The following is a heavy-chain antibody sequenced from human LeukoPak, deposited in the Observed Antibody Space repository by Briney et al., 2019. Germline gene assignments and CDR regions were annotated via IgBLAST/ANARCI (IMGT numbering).Heavy chain of an antibody. CDR2: IWYDGSNK. J-gene: IGHJ3*02. CDR1: GFTFSSYG. V-gene: IGHV3-33*01. Sequence: GRSLRLSCAASGFTFSSYGMHWVRQAPGKGLEWVAVIWYDGSNKCYADSVKGRFTISRDNSKNTLYLQMNSLRAEDTAVYYCARDCSGGSCDAFDIWGQGTMVTVSS. CDR3: ARDCSGGSCDAFDI. D-gene: IGHD2-15*01.